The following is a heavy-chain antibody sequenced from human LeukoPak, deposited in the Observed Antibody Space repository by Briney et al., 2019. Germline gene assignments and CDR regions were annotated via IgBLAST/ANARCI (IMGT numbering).Heavy chain of an antibody. V-gene: IGHV1-2*06. D-gene: IGHD1-1*01. Sequence: ASVKVSCKASGYTFTGYYIHWVRRAPGQGLEWMGRTNPNTGGTNYAQKFQGRVTMTRDTSISTAYMELSRLTSDDTAVYYCAREVWKYDYWGQGTLVIVSS. CDR1: GYTFTGYY. J-gene: IGHJ4*02. CDR3: AREVWKYDY. CDR2: TNPNTGGT.